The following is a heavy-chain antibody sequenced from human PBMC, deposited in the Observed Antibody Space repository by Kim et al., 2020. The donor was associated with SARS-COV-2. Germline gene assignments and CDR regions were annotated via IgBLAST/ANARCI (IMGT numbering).Heavy chain of an antibody. Sequence: SETLSLTCTVSGGSISSGGYYWSWIRQHPGKGLEWIGYIYYSGSTYYNPSLKSRVTISVDTSKNQFSLKLSSVTAADTAVYYCARESRDYDSTYYYYYYGMDVWGQGTTVTVSS. J-gene: IGHJ6*02. D-gene: IGHD3-22*01. V-gene: IGHV4-31*03. CDR2: IYYSGST. CDR3: ARESRDYDSTYYYYYYGMDV. CDR1: GGSISSGGYY.